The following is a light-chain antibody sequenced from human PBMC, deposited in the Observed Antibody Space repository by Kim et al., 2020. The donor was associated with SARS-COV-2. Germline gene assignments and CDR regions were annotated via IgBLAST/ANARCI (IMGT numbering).Light chain of an antibody. Sequence: EILLTQSPATLSLSPGERATLSCGASQTVRNNYLAWYQQTPGLAPRLVIHDVSTRATGVPDRFSGSGSETDFTLTISRLEPEDFALYYCRGYATSAITFGQGTRLEIK. CDR3: RGYATSAIT. CDR2: DVS. CDR1: QTVRNNY. V-gene: IGKV3D-20*01. J-gene: IGKJ5*01.